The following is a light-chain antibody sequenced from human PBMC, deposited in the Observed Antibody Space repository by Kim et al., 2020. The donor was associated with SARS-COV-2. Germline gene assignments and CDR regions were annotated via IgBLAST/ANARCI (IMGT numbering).Light chain of an antibody. V-gene: IGKV3-15*01. CDR1: QSVSSN. Sequence: ETVMTQSPATLSVSPGERATLSCRASQSVSSNLAWYQQKPGQAPRLLIYAASARATGIPVRFSGSGSGTEFTLTISSLQSEDFAVYYCQQYTVLPRTFGQGTKVDIK. J-gene: IGKJ1*01. CDR3: QQYTVLPRT. CDR2: AAS.